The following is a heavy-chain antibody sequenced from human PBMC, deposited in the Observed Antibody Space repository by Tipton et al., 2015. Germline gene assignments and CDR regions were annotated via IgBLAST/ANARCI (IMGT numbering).Heavy chain of an antibody. J-gene: IGHJ5*02. V-gene: IGHV4-59*01. CDR3: ARGGYSGFEWSNWFDP. CDR1: GSSMRGFY. D-gene: IGHD5-12*01. CDR2: MSHSGST. Sequence: TLSLTCTVSGSSMRGFYWSWIRQPPGKGLEWIGYMSHSGSTYYNTSLKSRVTISVDTPKNQFSLKLSTVTAADTAVYYCARGGYSGFEWSNWFDPWGQGTLVSVSS.